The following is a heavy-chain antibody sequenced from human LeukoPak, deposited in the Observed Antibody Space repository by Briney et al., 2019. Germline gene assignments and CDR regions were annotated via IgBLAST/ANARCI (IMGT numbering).Heavy chain of an antibody. CDR2: ISSSSSYT. CDR1: AFTFSDYY. CDR3: ARDLVDYYDSSANNWFDP. J-gene: IGHJ5*02. Sequence: GGSLRLSFAVSAFTFSDYYMSWIRHAPGKGLEWGSYISSSSSYTNYADSVKGRFTISRDNAKNSLYLQMNSLRAEDTAVYYCARDLVDYYDSSANNWFDPWGQGTLVTVSS. V-gene: IGHV3-11*06. D-gene: IGHD3-22*01.